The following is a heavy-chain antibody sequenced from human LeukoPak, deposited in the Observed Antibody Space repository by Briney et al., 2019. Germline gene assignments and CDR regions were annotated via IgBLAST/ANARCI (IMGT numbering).Heavy chain of an antibody. J-gene: IGHJ4*02. CDR3: ASSRIAVAAKSPFDY. CDR1: GGSISSYY. CDR2: IYYSGST. Sequence: TSETLSLTCTVSGGSISSYYWSWIRQPPGKGLEWIGYIYYSGSTNYNPSLKSRVTISVDTSKNQFSLKLSSVTAADTAVYYCASSRIAVAAKSPFDYWGQGTLVTASS. V-gene: IGHV4-59*01. D-gene: IGHD6-19*01.